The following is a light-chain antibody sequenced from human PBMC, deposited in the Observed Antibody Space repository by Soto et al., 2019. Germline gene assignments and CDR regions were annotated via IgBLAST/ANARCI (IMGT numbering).Light chain of an antibody. CDR1: QSVSSSY. Sequence: VVLTQSPATLSLSPGERGSLSCGASQSVSSSYVAWYQHKPGLAPRLLIHDTSSRAIGIPDRLSGSKSGTNFTLTIRRMEPEDSAVYYCQQRNIWPPVTFGQGTRLE. CDR3: QQRNIWPPVT. J-gene: IGKJ5*01. V-gene: IGKV3D-20*02. CDR2: DTS.